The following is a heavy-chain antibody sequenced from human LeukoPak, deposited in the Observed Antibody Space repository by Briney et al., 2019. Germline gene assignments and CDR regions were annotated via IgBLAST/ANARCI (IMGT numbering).Heavy chain of an antibody. CDR1: GYTFTTYG. Sequence: ASVKVSCKASGYTFTTYGISWVRQAPGQGLEWMGRISGYNGNTNYAQKLQGRVTMTTDTSTSTAYMELRSLRSDDTAVYYCARDTVEMATKDAFDIWGQGTMVTVSS. D-gene: IGHD5-24*01. CDR3: ARDTVEMATKDAFDI. V-gene: IGHV1-18*01. J-gene: IGHJ3*02. CDR2: ISGYNGNT.